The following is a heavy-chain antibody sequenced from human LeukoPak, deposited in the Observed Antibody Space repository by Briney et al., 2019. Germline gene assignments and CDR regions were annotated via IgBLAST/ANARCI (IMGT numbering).Heavy chain of an antibody. J-gene: IGHJ2*01. CDR1: GYSFTSYW. CDR2: IYPGDSDT. CDR3: ARRGSRDGYNYDWYFDL. V-gene: IGHV5-51*01. D-gene: IGHD5-24*01. Sequence: GESLKISCKGSGYSFTSYWIGWVRQMPGKGLEWTGIIYPGDSDTRYSPSFQGQVTISADKSISTAYLQWSSLKASDTAMYYCARRGSRDGYNYDWYFDLWGRGTLVTVSS.